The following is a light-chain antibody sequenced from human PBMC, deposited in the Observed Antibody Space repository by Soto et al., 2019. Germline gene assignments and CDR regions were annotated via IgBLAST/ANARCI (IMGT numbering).Light chain of an antibody. CDR2: SNN. J-gene: IGLJ1*01. CDR3: AAWDDSLNVHV. CDR1: SSNIGSNT. V-gene: IGLV1-44*01. Sequence: QSVLTQPPSASGTPRQRVTISCSGSSSNIGSNTVNWYQQLPGTAPKLLIYSNNQRPSGVPDRFSGSKSGTSASLAISGLQSEDEADYYCAAWDDSLNVHVFGTGTKVTVL.